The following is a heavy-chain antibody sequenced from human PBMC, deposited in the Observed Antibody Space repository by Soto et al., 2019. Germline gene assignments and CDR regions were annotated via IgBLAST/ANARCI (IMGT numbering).Heavy chain of an antibody. Sequence: QLQLQESGPGVVKPSETLSLTCTVSGGSISSSSYYWGWIRQPPGKGLECIGTINYSGDTYYSAFLKSRVSISVDTSKNQFSLNLSSVNAADTAMYYCARQDRGSSSYYYFDFWGQGTLVTVSS. CDR3: ARQDRGSSSYYYFDF. D-gene: IGHD4-4*01. CDR1: GGSISSSSYY. CDR2: INYSGDT. V-gene: IGHV4-39*01. J-gene: IGHJ4*02.